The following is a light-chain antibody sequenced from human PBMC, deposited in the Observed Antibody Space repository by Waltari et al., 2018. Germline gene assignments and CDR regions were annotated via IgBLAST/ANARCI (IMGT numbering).Light chain of an antibody. Sequence: DIQITQSPSSLSASVGDRVTITCQASQHVSKYLNWYQQKPGKAPNLLIYDASNLQRGVPSRFSGSGSGTHFTFTISSLQPEDIATYYCQQYYNVPRTFGQGTRLEIK. J-gene: IGKJ5*01. CDR1: QHVSKY. CDR3: QQYYNVPRT. V-gene: IGKV1-33*01. CDR2: DAS.